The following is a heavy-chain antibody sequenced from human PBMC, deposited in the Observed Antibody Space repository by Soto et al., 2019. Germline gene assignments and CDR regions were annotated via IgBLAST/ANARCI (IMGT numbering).Heavy chain of an antibody. D-gene: IGHD3-22*01. J-gene: IGHJ4*02. CDR1: GYTFTSYG. Sequence: QVPLVQSGAEVKKPGASVKVSCKASGYTFTSYGISWVRQAPGQGLEWMGWISAYNGNTNYAQKLQGRVTMTTDTSTSTAYMELRSLRSDDTAVYYCARDRPARGRIVVVIADYWGQGTLVTVSS. V-gene: IGHV1-18*01. CDR2: ISAYNGNT. CDR3: ARDRPARGRIVVVIADY.